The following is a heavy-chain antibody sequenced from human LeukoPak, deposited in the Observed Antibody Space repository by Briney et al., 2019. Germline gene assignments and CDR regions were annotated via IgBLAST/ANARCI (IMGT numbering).Heavy chain of an antibody. CDR3: ATDRVSSGIDAFDI. D-gene: IGHD3-22*01. CDR2: FDPEDGET. Sequence: ASVKVSCKVSGYNFTELSMHWVRQAPGKGLEWMGGFDPEDGETIYAPKFQGRVTMTEDTSTDTAYMELSSLRSEDTAVYYCATDRVSSGIDAFDIWGQGTMVTVSS. J-gene: IGHJ3*02. V-gene: IGHV1-24*01. CDR1: GYNFTELS.